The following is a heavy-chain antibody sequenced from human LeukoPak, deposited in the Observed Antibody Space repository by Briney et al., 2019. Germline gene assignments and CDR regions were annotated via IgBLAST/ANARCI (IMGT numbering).Heavy chain of an antibody. D-gene: IGHD6-13*01. CDR3: AKVLHSSSWKYFDY. J-gene: IGHJ4*02. CDR1: GFTFNIYG. CDR2: ISYDGSNK. Sequence: GGSLRLSCAASGFTFNIYGMHWVRQAPGKGLEWVAVISYDGSNKYYADSVKGRFTISRDNSKNTLYLQMNSLRAEDTAVYYCAKVLHSSSWKYFDYWGQGTLVTVSS. V-gene: IGHV3-30*18.